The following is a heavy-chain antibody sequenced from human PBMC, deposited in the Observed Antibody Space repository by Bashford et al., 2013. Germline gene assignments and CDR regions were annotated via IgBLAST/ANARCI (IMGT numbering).Heavy chain of an antibody. CDR3: ASRAIAAGDTSIGNS. CDR2: IYNSGST. Sequence: SETLSLTCTVSGDSISSGSYYWSWIRQPAGKGLEWIGRIYNSGSTFYNSSLKSRVTISVDTSKNQFSLTLTSVTAADTAVYYCASRAIAAGDTSIGNSWGQGTLVTVSS. V-gene: IGHV4-61*02. CDR1: GDSISSGSYY. J-gene: IGHJ4*02. D-gene: IGHD6-13*01.